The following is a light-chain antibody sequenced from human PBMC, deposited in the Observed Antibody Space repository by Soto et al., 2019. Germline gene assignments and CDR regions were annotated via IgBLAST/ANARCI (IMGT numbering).Light chain of an antibody. V-gene: IGKV1-5*01. Sequence: DIQMTQSPATLSSSLGDRVTITCRASQSINNWLAWYQLKPWKAPKLLIYDASTLQSGVPSSFSGSGSGTEFTLTISSLQPDDFATYYCQRYASYPPTFGQGTKVDIK. J-gene: IGKJ1*01. CDR1: QSINNW. CDR3: QRYASYPPT. CDR2: DAS.